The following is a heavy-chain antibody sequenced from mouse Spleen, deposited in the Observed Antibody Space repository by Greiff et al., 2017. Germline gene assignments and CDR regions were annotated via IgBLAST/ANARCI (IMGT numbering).Heavy chain of an antibody. CDR1: GYTFTSYW. CDR2: INPSNGRT. J-gene: IGHJ2*01. D-gene: IGHD1-1*01. Sequence: VKLQESGAELVKPGASVKLSCKASGYTFTSYWMHWVKQRPGQGLEWIGEINPSNGRTNYNEKFKSKATLTVDKSSSTAYMQLSSLTSEDSAVYYCAREGYGSSYEYWGQGTTLTVSS. V-gene: IGHV1S81*02. CDR3: AREGYGSSYEY.